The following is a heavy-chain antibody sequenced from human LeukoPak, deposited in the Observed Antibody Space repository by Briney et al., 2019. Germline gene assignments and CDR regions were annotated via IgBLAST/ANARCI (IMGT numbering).Heavy chain of an antibody. J-gene: IGHJ6*03. CDR2: IWFDSSRK. CDR3: AKDRHSGYDPDYYYYMDV. V-gene: IGHV3-33*06. CDR1: GFPFSSYG. D-gene: IGHD5-12*01. Sequence: PGGSLRLSCEASGFPFSSYGMHWVRQAPGKGLEWVAVIWFDSSRKYYADSVKGRFTISRDNPENMLYLQMHSLRAEDTAVYYCAKDRHSGYDPDYYYYMDVWGKGTTVTVSS.